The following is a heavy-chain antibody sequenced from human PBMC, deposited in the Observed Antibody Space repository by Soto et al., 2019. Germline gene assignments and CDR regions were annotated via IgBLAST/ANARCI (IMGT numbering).Heavy chain of an antibody. CDR2: ISYDGSNK. J-gene: IGHJ4*02. CDR1: GFTFSSYA. Sequence: GGSLRLSCAASGFTFSSYAMHWVRQAPGKGLEWVAVISYDGSNKYYADSVKGRFTISRDNSKNTLYLQMNSLRAEDTAVYYCARGDEYYDSSGYCYGYWGQGTLVTVSS. V-gene: IGHV3-30-3*01. D-gene: IGHD3-22*01. CDR3: ARGDEYYDSSGYCYGY.